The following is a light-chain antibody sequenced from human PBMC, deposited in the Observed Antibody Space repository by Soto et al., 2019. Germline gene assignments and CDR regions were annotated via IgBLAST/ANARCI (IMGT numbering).Light chain of an antibody. CDR2: DVN. Sequence: QSVLTQPRSVSGSPGQSVTISCTGTNSDVGGYNYVSWYQQHPGQAPRLIIYDVNKRPSGVPNRFSGSKSGNTASLTISGLQADDESDYYCCSFAGRTEVFGGGTKLTVL. CDR3: CSFAGRTEV. V-gene: IGLV2-11*01. CDR1: NSDVGGYNY. J-gene: IGLJ2*01.